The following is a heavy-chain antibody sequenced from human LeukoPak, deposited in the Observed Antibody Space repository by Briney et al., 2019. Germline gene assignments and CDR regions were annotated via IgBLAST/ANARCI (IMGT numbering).Heavy chain of an antibody. CDR1: EFTFSSYA. CDR3: AKGSRGSYHGSYYDY. CDR2: ISGSGGSP. Sequence: AGGSLRLSCAASEFTFSSYAMSWVRQAPGKGLEWVSAISGSGGSPYYADSVKGRFTISRDNSKNTLYLQMNSLRADDTAVYYCAKGSRGSYHGSYYDYWGQGTLVAVSS. D-gene: IGHD1-26*01. J-gene: IGHJ4*02. V-gene: IGHV3-23*01.